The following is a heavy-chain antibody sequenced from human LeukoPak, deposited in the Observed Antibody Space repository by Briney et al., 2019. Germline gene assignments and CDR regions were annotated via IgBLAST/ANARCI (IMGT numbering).Heavy chain of an antibody. CDR3: ARDHLGYSSGWYPFDY. D-gene: IGHD6-19*01. CDR1: GGSISSSSYY. J-gene: IGHJ4*02. Sequence: SETLSLTCTVSGGSISSSSYYWGWIRQPPGKGLEGIGSIYYSGSTYYNPSLKSRVTISVDASKNQFSLKLSSVTAADTAVYYCARDHLGYSSGWYPFDYWGQGTLVTVSS. CDR2: IYYSGST. V-gene: IGHV4-39*07.